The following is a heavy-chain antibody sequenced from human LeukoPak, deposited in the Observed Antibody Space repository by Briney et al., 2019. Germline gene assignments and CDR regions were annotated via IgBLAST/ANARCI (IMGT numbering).Heavy chain of an antibody. D-gene: IGHD3-22*01. J-gene: IGHJ4*02. CDR3: ARSSGHYYDSSGPVDY. Sequence: SETLSLTCTVSGGSISSYYWSWIRQPPGKGLEWIGYIYYSGSTNYNPSLKSRVTISVGTSKNQFSLKLSSVTAADTAVYYCARSSGHYYDSSGPVDYWGQGTLVTVSS. CDR1: GGSISSYY. CDR2: IYYSGST. V-gene: IGHV4-59*01.